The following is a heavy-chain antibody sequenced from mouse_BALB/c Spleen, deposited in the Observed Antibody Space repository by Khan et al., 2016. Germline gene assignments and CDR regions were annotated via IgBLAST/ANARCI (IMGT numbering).Heavy chain of an antibody. V-gene: IGHV14-1*02. D-gene: IGHD2-1*01. CDR2: IDPETGDT. CDR3: AGAHCGIYVCDY. Sequence: GQRQQPGAELVRPGALVKLSCKPSGFNIKDYYIHWVKQRPEQGLEWIGWIDPETGDTIYDPKFQGKASITQDTSSNTVYLHLSSLTSEDTAVYYCAGAHCGIYVCDYWGQGTTLTVSA. CDR1: GFNIKDYY. J-gene: IGHJ2*01.